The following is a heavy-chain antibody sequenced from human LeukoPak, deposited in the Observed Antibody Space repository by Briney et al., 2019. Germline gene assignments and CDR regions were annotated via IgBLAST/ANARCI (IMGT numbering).Heavy chain of an antibody. CDR1: GYSFTTYT. V-gene: IGHV1-18*01. CDR2: ISAYNGNT. J-gene: IGHJ4*02. CDR3: ARIAAAENCFDY. Sequence: GASVKVSCKASGYSFTTYTITWVRQAPGQGLEWMGWISAYNGNTNYAQKLQGRVTMTTDTSTSTAYMELRSLRSDDTAVYYCARIAAAENCFDYWGQGTLVTVSS. D-gene: IGHD6-13*01.